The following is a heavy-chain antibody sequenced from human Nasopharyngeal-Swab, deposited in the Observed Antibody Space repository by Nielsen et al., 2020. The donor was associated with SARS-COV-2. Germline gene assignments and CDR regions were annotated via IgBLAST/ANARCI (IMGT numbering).Heavy chain of an antibody. J-gene: IGHJ4*02. CDR2: ISYDVSNK. CDR3: AKDREGQYTGYDWMVGYFDY. Sequence: GESLKISCAASGFTFSSYGLHWVRQAPGKGLEWVAVISYDVSNKLYADSVKGRFTISRDKSKNTLYLQMNSLRAEDTAVYYCAKDREGQYTGYDWMVGYFDYWGQGTLVTVSS. CDR1: GFTFSSYG. D-gene: IGHD5-12*01. V-gene: IGHV3-30*18.